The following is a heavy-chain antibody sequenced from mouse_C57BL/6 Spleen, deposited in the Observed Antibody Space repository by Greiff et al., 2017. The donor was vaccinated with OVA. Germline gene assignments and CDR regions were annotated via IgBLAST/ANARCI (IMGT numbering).Heavy chain of an antibody. V-gene: IGHV1-50*01. D-gene: IGHD1-1*01. CDR2: IDPSDSYT. CDR3: ARSRVITTVVAIFNWYFDV. CDR1: GYTFTSYW. Sequence: QVQLQQPGAELVKPGASVKLSCKASGYTFTSYWMQWVKQRPGQGLEWIGEIDPSDSYTNYNQKFKGKATLTVDTSSSTAYMQLSSLTSEDSAVYYCARSRVITTVVAIFNWYFDVWGTGTTVTVSS. J-gene: IGHJ1*03.